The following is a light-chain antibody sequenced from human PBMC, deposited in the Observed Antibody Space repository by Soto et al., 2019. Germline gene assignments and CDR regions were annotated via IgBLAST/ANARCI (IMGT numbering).Light chain of an antibody. CDR2: GAS. V-gene: IGKV3-15*01. Sequence: EIVMTQSPATLSVSPGERVTLSCRASQSVSLNLAWYQQKPGQAPRLLIFGASTRATGVPARFSGSGSGTEFALTINSLQSEDFAVYYCQQYNNWPPYTFGQGTELEI. CDR1: QSVSLN. CDR3: QQYNNWPPYT. J-gene: IGKJ2*01.